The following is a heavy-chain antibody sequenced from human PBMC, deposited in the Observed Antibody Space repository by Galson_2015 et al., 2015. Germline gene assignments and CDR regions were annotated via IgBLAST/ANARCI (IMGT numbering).Heavy chain of an antibody. CDR2: ITDNGGST. V-gene: IGHV3-23*01. Sequence: SLRLSCAASGFTFNTYAMGWVRQAPGKGLEWVSVITDNGGSTYYADSVKGRFTISRDNSKNTLYLQLSGLRAGDTAVYYCAKDRRGKSYVSGYYFDYWGQGTLVSVSS. J-gene: IGHJ4*02. D-gene: IGHD3-10*01. CDR3: AKDRRGKSYVSGYYFDY. CDR1: GFTFNTYA.